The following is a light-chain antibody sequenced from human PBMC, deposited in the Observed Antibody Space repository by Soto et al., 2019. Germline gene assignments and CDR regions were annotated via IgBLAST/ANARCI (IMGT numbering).Light chain of an antibody. Sequence: SYELTQPPSVSVAPGKTARITCGGNNIGRKSVDWYQQKPGQAPVLVIYYDRHRPSGIPERFAGSNSGNTATLTISRVEAGDEADYCCQVWDSSSDHVVFGGGTKLTVL. V-gene: IGLV3-21*04. CDR2: YDR. CDR3: QVWDSSSDHVV. CDR1: NIGRKS. J-gene: IGLJ2*01.